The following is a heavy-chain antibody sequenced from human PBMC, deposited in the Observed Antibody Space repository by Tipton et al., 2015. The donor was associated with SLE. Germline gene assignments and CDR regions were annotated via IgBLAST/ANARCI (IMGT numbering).Heavy chain of an antibody. CDR1: GDSINGYF. CDR3: ARHVGSNWYWALDP. Sequence: TLSLTCIVSGDSINGYFLTWIRQPAGKGLEWIGRIHISGRTKYNPSLESRVTLSVNTAGTQFSLKLTSVTAADTAAYYCARHVGSNWYWALDPWGQGTLVTVSS. D-gene: IGHD6-13*01. J-gene: IGHJ5*02. V-gene: IGHV4-4*07. CDR2: IHISGRT.